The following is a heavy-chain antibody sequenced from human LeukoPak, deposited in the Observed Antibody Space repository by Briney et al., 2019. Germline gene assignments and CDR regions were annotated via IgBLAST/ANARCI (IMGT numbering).Heavy chain of an antibody. J-gene: IGHJ4*02. CDR2: INHSGST. V-gene: IGHV4-34*01. CDR1: GGSFSGYY. D-gene: IGHD3-22*01. CDR3: ARGLAYYDSSGYYSPYYFDY. Sequence: SETLSLTCAVYGGSFSGYYWSWIRQPPGKGLEWIGEINHSGSTNYNPSLKSRVTISVDTSKNQFSLKLSSVTAADTAVYYCARGLAYYDSSGYYSPYYFDYWGQGTLVTVSP.